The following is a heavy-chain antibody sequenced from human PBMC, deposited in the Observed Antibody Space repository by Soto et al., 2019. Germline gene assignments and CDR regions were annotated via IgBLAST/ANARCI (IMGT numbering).Heavy chain of an antibody. J-gene: IGHJ4*02. CDR2: IYYSGST. CDR1: GGSISSYY. CDR3: ARAISGYYGSEEFDY. D-gene: IGHD3-3*01. Sequence: SETLSLTCTVSGGSISSYYWSWIRQPPGKGLEWIGYIYYSGSTNYNPSLKSRVTISVDTSKNQFSLKLSSVTAADTAVYYCARAISGYYGSEEFDYWGQGTLVTVSS. V-gene: IGHV4-59*01.